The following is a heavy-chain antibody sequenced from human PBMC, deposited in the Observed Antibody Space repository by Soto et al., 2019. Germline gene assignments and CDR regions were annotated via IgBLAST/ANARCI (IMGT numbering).Heavy chain of an antibody. D-gene: IGHD1-1*01. V-gene: IGHV1-8*01. J-gene: IGHJ6*02. Sequence: QVQLVQSGAEVKKPGASVKVSCKASGYTFISYDINWVRQATGQGLEWMGWMNPNSGNTGYAQKFQGRVTMTRNTSISTAYMELRSLRSEDTAVYYCARERTGTTSMDVWGQGTTVTVSS. CDR3: ARERTGTTSMDV. CDR2: MNPNSGNT. CDR1: GYTFISYD.